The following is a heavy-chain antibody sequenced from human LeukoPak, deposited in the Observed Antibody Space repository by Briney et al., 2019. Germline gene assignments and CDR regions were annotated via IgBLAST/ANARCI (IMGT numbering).Heavy chain of an antibody. J-gene: IGHJ5*02. Sequence: PGGSLRLSCAASGFTFSSYPMHWVRQAPGKGLEWVTVISYDGSNKYYADSVKGRFTISRDNAKNSLYLQMNSLRAEDTAVYYCARGANYGSGRGEASVHNWFDPWGQGTLVTVPS. CDR2: ISYDGSNK. V-gene: IGHV3-30-3*01. CDR3: ARGANYGSGRGEASVHNWFDP. CDR1: GFTFSSYP. D-gene: IGHD3-10*01.